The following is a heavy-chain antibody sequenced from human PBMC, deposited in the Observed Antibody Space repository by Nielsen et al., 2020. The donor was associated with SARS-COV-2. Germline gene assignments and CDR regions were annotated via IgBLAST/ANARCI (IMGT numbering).Heavy chain of an antibody. CDR2: INHSGST. Sequence: WIRQPPGKRLEWIGEINHSGSTNYNPSLKSRVTISVDTSKNQFSLKLSSVTAADTAVYYCARLPVVFGVVIMVPNDAFDIWGQGTMVTVSS. V-gene: IGHV4-34*01. CDR3: ARLPVVFGVVIMVPNDAFDI. J-gene: IGHJ3*02. D-gene: IGHD3-3*01.